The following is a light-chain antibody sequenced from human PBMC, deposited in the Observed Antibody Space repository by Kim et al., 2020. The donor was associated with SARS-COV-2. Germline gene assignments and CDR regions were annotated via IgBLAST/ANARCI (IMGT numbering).Light chain of an antibody. CDR1: SLGNYY. J-gene: IGLJ2*01. CDR2: GRN. V-gene: IGLV3-19*01. CDR3: QSRDSGGNVV. Sequence: SSELTQDPAVSVALGQTVRITCQGDSLGNYYATWYQQKPRQAPVLVIYGRNNRPSGIPDRFSGSTSGNTASLTISGAQAEDEADFYCQSRDSGGNVVFGGGTKVTVL.